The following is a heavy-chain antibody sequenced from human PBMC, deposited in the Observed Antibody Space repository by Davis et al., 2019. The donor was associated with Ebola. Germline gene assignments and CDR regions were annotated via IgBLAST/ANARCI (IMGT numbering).Heavy chain of an antibody. CDR3: ARAAGYCSSTSCPSLNWFDP. J-gene: IGHJ5*02. CDR1: GGSISSGGYS. Sequence: PSETLSLTCAVSGGSISSGGYSWSWIRQPPGKGLEWIGYIYHSGSTYYNPSLKSRVTISVDRSKNQFSLKLSSVTAADTAVYYCARAAGYCSSTSCPSLNWFDPWGQGTLVTVSS. D-gene: IGHD2-2*01. V-gene: IGHV4-30-2*01. CDR2: IYHSGST.